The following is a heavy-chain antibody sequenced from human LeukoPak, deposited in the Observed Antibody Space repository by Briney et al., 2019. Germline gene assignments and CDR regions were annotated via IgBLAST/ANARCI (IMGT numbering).Heavy chain of an antibody. CDR2: IKQDGSER. CDR1: GFIFSNYW. J-gene: IGHJ4*02. V-gene: IGHV3-7*04. D-gene: IGHD3-3*01. Sequence: GGSLRLSCAASGFIFSNYWLSWVRQAPGKGLEWVANIKQDGSERYYVDSVKGRFIVSRDNAKNSLYLQMNSLRAEDTAVYYCARVYDVWSGYYRDYWGQGTLVTVSS. CDR3: ARVYDVWSGYYRDY.